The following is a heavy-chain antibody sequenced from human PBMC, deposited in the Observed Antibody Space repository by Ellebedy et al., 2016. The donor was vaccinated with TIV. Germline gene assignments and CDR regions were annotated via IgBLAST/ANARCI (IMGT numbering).Heavy chain of an antibody. V-gene: IGHV3-53*01. D-gene: IGHD1-26*01. Sequence: GGSLRLSCVVSGFTISSNYMSWVRQAPGKGLEWVSIIYSAGNTYYADSAKGRFTISRDTSKNTPYLQMNRLRGQDTAVYYCARVDLGLAFHYWGRGALVTVSS. CDR3: ARVDLGLAFHY. J-gene: IGHJ4*02. CDR1: GFTISSNY. CDR2: IYSAGNT.